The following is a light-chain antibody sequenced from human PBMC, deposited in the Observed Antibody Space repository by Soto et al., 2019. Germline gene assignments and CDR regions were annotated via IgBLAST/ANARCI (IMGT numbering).Light chain of an antibody. CDR2: EVS. V-gene: IGLV2-14*01. CDR1: STDIGDYNY. CDR3: SSYTSTNTLV. J-gene: IGLJ3*02. Sequence: QSVLTQPASVSGSPGQSITLSCTGTSTDIGDYNYVSWYQQYPGKAPKLMIYEVSNRPSGVSNRFSGSKSGNTASLTISGLQAEDEADYYCSSYTSTNTLVFGGGTKLTVL.